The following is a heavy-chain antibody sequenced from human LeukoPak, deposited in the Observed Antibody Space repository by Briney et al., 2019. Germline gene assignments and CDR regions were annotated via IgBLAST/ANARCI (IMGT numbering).Heavy chain of an antibody. CDR2: IRYDGSNK. CDR1: GFTFSSYG. J-gene: IGHJ4*02. V-gene: IGHV3-30*02. D-gene: IGHD1-26*01. CDR3: ARDWYSGSYPLDY. Sequence: PGGSLRLSCAASGFTFSSYGMHWVRQAPGKGLEWVTFIRYDGSNKYYADSAKGRFTISRDNTKNSLYLQMNSLRAEDTAVYYCARDWYSGSYPLDYWGQGTLVTVSS.